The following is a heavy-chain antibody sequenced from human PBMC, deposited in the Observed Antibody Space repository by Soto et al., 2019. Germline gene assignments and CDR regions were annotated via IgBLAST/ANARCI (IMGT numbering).Heavy chain of an antibody. J-gene: IGHJ4*02. CDR1: GYSFTSYW. CDR3: ARLLFPRGYDILTAPSDY. D-gene: IGHD3-9*01. V-gene: IGHV5-51*01. Sequence: GESLKISCKGSGYSFTSYWIGWVRQMPGKGLEWMGIIYPGDSDTRYSPSFQGQVTISADKSISTAYLQWSSLKASDTAMYYCARLLFPRGYDILTAPSDYWGQGTLVTVSS. CDR2: IYPGDSDT.